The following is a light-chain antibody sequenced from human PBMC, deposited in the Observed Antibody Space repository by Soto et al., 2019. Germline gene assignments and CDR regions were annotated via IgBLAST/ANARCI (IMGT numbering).Light chain of an antibody. CDR1: SSDIGAYNY. V-gene: IGLV2-14*01. J-gene: IGLJ1*01. Sequence: QSALTQPASVSGSPGQSITISCTGTSSDIGAYNYVSWYQQHPGKAPKLMIYEVSNRPSGVSNRFSASKSGNTASLTISGLQAEGEADYYCSSRTTSNPYVFGTGTKVTVL. CDR2: EVS. CDR3: SSRTTSNPYV.